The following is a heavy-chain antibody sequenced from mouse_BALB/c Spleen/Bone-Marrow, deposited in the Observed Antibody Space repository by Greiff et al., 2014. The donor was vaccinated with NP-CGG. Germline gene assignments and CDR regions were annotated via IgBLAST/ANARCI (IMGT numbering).Heavy chain of an antibody. CDR2: IYPYNGGT. CDR3: ARFRYDWYFDV. D-gene: IGHD2-14*01. V-gene: IGHV1S29*02. J-gene: IGHJ1*01. CDR1: GYTFTGYN. Sequence: VQLQQSGPELVKPGASVKISRKASGYTFTGYNMHWVKQSHGKSLEWIGYIYPYNGGTGYNQKFKSKATLTVDNSSSTAYMELRSLTSEDSAVYYCARFRYDWYFDVWGAGTTVTVSS.